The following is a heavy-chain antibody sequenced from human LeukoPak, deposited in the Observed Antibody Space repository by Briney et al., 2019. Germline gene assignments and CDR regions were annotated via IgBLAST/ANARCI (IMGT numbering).Heavy chain of an antibody. J-gene: IGHJ4*02. Sequence: ASVKVSCKASGGTFSSYAISWVRQAPGQGLEWMGRIIPIFGTANYAQKFQGRVTITTDESTGTAYMELSSLRSEDTAVYYCARVAGIAAAFDYWGQGTLVTVSS. V-gene: IGHV1-69*05. CDR2: IIPIFGTA. CDR1: GGTFSSYA. CDR3: ARVAGIAAAFDY. D-gene: IGHD6-13*01.